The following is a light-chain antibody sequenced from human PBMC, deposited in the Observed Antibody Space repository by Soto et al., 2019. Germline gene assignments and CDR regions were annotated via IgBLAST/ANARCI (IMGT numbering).Light chain of an antibody. Sequence: DIQMTQSPSTLSASVGDRVTITCRASQSISSWLAWYQQKAGKAPKLLIYDASGLESGVPSRFSGSGSGTEFTLTISCLQPDDFATYYCQQYNNYSPETFGQGTKV. CDR1: QSISSW. CDR3: QQYNNYSPET. CDR2: DAS. V-gene: IGKV1-5*01. J-gene: IGKJ1*01.